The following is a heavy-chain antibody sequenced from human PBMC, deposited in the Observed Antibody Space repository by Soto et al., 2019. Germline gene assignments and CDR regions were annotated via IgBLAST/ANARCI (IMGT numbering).Heavy chain of an antibody. CDR3: ARAGIIRLRSSWPLEY. D-gene: IGHD6-13*01. CDR1: GYTFTSYY. V-gene: IGHV1-46*01. CDR2: INPSGGRK. J-gene: IGHJ4*02. Sequence: GASVKVSCEASGYTFTSYYMHWVRQAPGQGLEWMGIINPSGGRKSYAQKFQGRVTMTRDTSTSTVYMELSSLRSEDTAVYYCARAGIIRLRSSWPLEYWGQGTLVTVSS.